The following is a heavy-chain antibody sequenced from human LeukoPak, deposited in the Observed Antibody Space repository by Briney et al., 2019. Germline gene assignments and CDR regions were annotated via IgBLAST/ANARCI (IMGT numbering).Heavy chain of an antibody. V-gene: IGHV1-69*01. CDR2: IIPIFGTA. Sequence: SVKVSCKASGGTFSSYAISWVRQAPGQGLEWMGGIIPIFGTANYAQKFQGRVTITADESTSTAYMELSSLRSEDTAVYYCARGGYCSSTSCFIDDWFDPWGQGTLVTVSS. CDR1: GGTFSSYA. J-gene: IGHJ5*02. D-gene: IGHD2-2*01. CDR3: ARGGYCSSTSCFIDDWFDP.